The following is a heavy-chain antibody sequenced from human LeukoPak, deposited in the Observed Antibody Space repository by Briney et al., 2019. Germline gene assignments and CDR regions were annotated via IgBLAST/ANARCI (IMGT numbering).Heavy chain of an antibody. Sequence: SVKVSCKASGGTFSSYTISWVRQAPGQGLEWMGRIIPILGIANYAQKFQGRVTITADKSTSTPYMELSSLRSEDTAVYYCAREGVVPAAIYYYYMDVWGKGTTVTVSS. D-gene: IGHD2-2*01. J-gene: IGHJ6*03. V-gene: IGHV1-69*04. CDR3: AREGVVPAAIYYYYMDV. CDR2: IIPILGIA. CDR1: GGTFSSYT.